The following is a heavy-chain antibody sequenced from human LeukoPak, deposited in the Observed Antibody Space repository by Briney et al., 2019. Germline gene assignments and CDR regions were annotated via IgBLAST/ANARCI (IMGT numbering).Heavy chain of an antibody. D-gene: IGHD6-13*01. CDR1: GFTVIDNY. V-gene: IGHV3-53*01. CDR3: ARDAPQVPAAGVLAS. CDR2: MYSRGDT. Sequence: PGGSLRLSCADSGFTVIDNYMSWVRQAPGRGLEWVSVMYSRGDTYYANSVKGRFTFSRDISKNTLYLQMDGLRNEDTAMYYCARDAPQVPAAGVLASWGQGTLVIVSS. J-gene: IGHJ5*02.